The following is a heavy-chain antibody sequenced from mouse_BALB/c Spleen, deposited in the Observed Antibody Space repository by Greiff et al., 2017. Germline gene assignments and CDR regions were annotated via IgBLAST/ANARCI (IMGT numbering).Heavy chain of an antibody. CDR2: INPYNDGT. CDR1: GYTFTSYV. D-gene: IGHD1-1*01. V-gene: IGHV1-14*01. CDR3: ARGPYYYGSSYGYFDV. J-gene: IGHJ1*01. Sequence: EVQLQQSGPELVKPGASVKMSCKASGYTFTSYVMHWVKQKPGQGLEWIGYINPYNDGTKYNEKFKGKATLTSDKSSSTAYMELSSLTSEDSAVYYCARGPYYYGSSYGYFDVWGAGTTVTVSS.